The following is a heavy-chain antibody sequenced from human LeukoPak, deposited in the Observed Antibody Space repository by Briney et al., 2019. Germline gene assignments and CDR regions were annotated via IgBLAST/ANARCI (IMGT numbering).Heavy chain of an antibody. CDR1: GFTVSSNY. J-gene: IGHJ4*02. Sequence: PGGSLRLSCAASGFTVSSNYMSWVRQAPGKGLEWVSVIYSGGSTYYADSVEGRFTISRDNSKNTLYLQMNSLRAEDTAVYYCARGTYSSSWYVYYFDYWGQGTLVTVSS. V-gene: IGHV3-66*02. CDR3: ARGTYSSSWYVYYFDY. CDR2: IYSGGST. D-gene: IGHD6-13*01.